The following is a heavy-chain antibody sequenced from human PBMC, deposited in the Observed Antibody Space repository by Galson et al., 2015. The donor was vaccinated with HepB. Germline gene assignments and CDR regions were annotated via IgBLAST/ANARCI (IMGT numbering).Heavy chain of an antibody. CDR3: ARTTLPRGYSYGPFDY. J-gene: IGHJ4*02. Sequence: PALVKPTQTLTLTCTFSGFSLRTSGVGVGWIRQPPGKALEWLALIYWNDDKRYSPSLKSRLTITKDTSKNQVVLTMTNMDPVDTATYYCARTTLPRGYSYGPFDYWGQGTLVTVSS. CDR1: GFSLRTSGVG. V-gene: IGHV2-5*01. CDR2: IYWNDDK. D-gene: IGHD5-18*01.